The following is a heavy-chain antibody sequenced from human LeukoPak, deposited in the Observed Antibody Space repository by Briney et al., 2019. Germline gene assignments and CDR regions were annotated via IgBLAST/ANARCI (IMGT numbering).Heavy chain of an antibody. CDR2: IYTSGST. CDR1: GGSISSGSYY. J-gene: IGHJ6*03. V-gene: IGHV4-61*02. D-gene: IGHD3-10*01. Sequence: PSETLSLTCTVSGGSISSGSYYWSWIRQPAGKGLEWIGRIYTSGSTNYHPSLKSRVTISVDTSKNQFSLKLSSVTAADTAVYYCARDSRPYYYGSGSSPLGHYYYMDVWGKGTTVTVSS. CDR3: ARDSRPYYYGSGSSPLGHYYYMDV.